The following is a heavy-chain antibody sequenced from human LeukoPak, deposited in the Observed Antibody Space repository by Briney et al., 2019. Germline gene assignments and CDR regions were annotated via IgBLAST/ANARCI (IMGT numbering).Heavy chain of an antibody. CDR2: ISSSSSTI. Sequence: GGSLRLSCAASGFTFSNYAMSWVRQAPGKGLEWVSYISSSSSTIYYADSVKGRFTISRDNAKNSLYLQMNSLRAEDTAVYYCAGDAMAPFDYWGQGTLVTVSS. V-gene: IGHV3-48*01. CDR3: AGDAMAPFDY. CDR1: GFTFSNYA. J-gene: IGHJ4*02. D-gene: IGHD2-2*01.